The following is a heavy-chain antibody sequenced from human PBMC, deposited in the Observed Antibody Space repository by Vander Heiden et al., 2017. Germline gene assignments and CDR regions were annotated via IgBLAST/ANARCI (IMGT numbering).Heavy chain of an antibody. CDR1: GFTLSSYA. J-gene: IGHJ4*02. CDR3: ARAAQGFGELFLFDY. V-gene: IGHV3-30*01. Sequence: QVQLAESGGGGVQPGRSLTPSCAASGFTLSSYAMHWVRQAPGKGLELVAVISYDGSNKYYADSVKGRFTISRDNSKNTLYLQMNSLRAEDTAVYYCARAAQGFGELFLFDYWGQGTLVTVSS. CDR2: ISYDGSNK. D-gene: IGHD3-10*01.